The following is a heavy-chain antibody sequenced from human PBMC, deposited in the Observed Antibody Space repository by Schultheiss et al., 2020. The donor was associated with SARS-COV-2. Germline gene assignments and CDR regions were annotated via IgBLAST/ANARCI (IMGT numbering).Heavy chain of an antibody. CDR3: ARGGSGSYGPDY. D-gene: IGHD1-26*01. V-gene: IGHV3-23*01. CDR2: ISGSGGST. CDR1: GFTFSSYA. J-gene: IGHJ4*02. Sequence: GGSLRLSCAASGFTFSSYAMSWVRQAPGKGLEWVSAISGSGGSTYYADSVKGRFTISRDNSKNTLYLQMNSLRAEDTAVYYCARGGSGSYGPDYWGQGTLVTVSS.